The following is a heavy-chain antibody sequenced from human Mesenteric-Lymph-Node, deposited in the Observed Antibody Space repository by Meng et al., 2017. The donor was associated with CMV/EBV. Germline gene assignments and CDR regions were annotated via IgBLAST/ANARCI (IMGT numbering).Heavy chain of an antibody. J-gene: IGHJ4*02. Sequence: ASVKVSCKASGGTFSSYAISWVRQAPGQGLEWMGGIIPNSGGTNYAQKFQGRVTMTRDTSISTAYMELSRLRSDDTAIYYCARPPFYDFWSGTRDWGQGTLVTVSS. D-gene: IGHD3-3*01. CDR3: ARPPFYDFWSGTRD. CDR2: IIPNSGGT. V-gene: IGHV1-2*02. CDR1: GGTFSSYA.